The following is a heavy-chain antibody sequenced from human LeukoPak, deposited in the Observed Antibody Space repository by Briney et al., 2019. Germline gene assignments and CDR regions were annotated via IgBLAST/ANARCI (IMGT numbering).Heavy chain of an antibody. J-gene: IGHJ5*01. CDR1: GSTFSTDA. CDR2: ISDDGSKI. V-gene: IGHV3-30*04. D-gene: IGHD3-10*01. Sequence: GGSLRLSCAASGSTFSTDAMHWVRQAPGKGLEWVADISDDGSKIYYADSVKGRFTISRDNSKNTLYLQINSLRHDDTAVYYCAREPPRTYGSGSFYNAVDPLDSWGHGSLVTVSS. CDR3: AREPPRTYGSGSFYNAVDPLDS.